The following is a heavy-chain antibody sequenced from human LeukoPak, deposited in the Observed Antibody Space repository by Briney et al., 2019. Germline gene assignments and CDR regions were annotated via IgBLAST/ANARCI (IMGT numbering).Heavy chain of an antibody. CDR2: IHHSGST. Sequence: SETLSLTCTVSGDAITSDKYYWGWIRQPPGKGLEWIGNIHHSGSTYYSPSLKSRVTISVDTSKNQFSLRLNSVTAADTAIYYCARHLNNGFDIWGRGTMVTVSS. CDR1: GDAITSDKYY. V-gene: IGHV4-39*01. D-gene: IGHD2/OR15-2a*01. CDR3: ARHLNNGFDI. J-gene: IGHJ3*02.